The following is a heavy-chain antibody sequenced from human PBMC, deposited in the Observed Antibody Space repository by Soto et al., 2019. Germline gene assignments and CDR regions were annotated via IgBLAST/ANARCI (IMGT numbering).Heavy chain of an antibody. CDR2: IWYDGSST. CDR1: GFIFSSHG. D-gene: IGHD3-3*01. Sequence: QVQLVESGGGVVQPGRSLRLSCEGSGFIFSSHGMHGVRQAPGKGLEWVAVIWYDGSSTFYADSVSGRFTISRDNSKNTLDLHSTSLRADDTAVYYCVRDQLDRLKPREARYFDYWGQGTLVTVSS. J-gene: IGHJ4*02. CDR3: VRDQLDRLKPREARYFDY. V-gene: IGHV3-33*01.